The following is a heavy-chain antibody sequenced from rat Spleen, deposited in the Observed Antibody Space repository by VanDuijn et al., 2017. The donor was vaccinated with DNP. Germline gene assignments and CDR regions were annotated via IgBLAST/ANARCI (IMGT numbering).Heavy chain of an antibody. CDR1: GFTFSDYN. J-gene: IGHJ2*01. V-gene: IGHV5-7*01. CDR3: ARHPTYYGYNSYHFDY. D-gene: IGHD1-9*01. Sequence: EVQLVESGGGLVQPGRSLKLSCAASGFTFSDYNMAWVRQAPKKGLEWVATISHDATSTYYRDSVKGRFTISRDNAKSTLYLQMDSLRSEETATYYCARHPTYYGYNSYHFDYWGQGLMVTVSS. CDR2: ISHDATST.